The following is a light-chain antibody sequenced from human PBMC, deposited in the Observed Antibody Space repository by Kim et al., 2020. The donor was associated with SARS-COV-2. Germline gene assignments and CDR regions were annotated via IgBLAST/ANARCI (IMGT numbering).Light chain of an antibody. CDR2: QSN. J-gene: IGLJ3*02. CDR3: QALDSSTAV. Sequence: SLAPGQTASITWSGDEMGNKYAYRYQQKPGQSPVLVIYQSNQRPSGIPERFSGSNSGNTATLTISGNQAMDEACFYWQALDSSTAVFGGGTKLTVL. V-gene: IGLV3-1*01. CDR1: EMGNKY.